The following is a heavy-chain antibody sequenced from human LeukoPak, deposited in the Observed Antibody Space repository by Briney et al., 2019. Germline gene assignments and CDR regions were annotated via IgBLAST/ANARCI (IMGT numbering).Heavy chain of an antibody. CDR3: ARERGPSYYYGSGRPYYFDY. V-gene: IGHV4-59*01. CDR1: GGSISTYY. Sequence: SETLSLTCIVSGGSISTYYWNWIRQPPGKGLEWIGYIYHSGSTNYNPSLQSRVTISVDTSKNQFSLNLNSVTAADTAVYYCARERGPSYYYGSGRPYYFDYWGQGTLVTVSS. CDR2: IYHSGST. J-gene: IGHJ4*02. D-gene: IGHD3-10*01.